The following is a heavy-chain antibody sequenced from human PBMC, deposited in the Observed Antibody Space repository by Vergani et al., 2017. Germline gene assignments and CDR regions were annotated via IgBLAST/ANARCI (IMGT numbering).Heavy chain of an antibody. CDR3: ARGSRGCRPPLYYDSSGGHFQH. V-gene: IGHV4-61*02. CDR1: GGSISSGSYY. CDR2: IYTSGST. D-gene: IGHD3-22*01. J-gene: IGHJ1*01. Sequence: QVQLQESGPGLVKPSQTLSLTCTVSGGSISSGSYYWSWIRQPAGKGLEWIGRIYTSGSTNYNPSLKSRVTISVATSKNQFSLKLSSVTAADTAVYYCARGSRGCRPPLYYDSSGGHFQHWGQGTLVTVSS.